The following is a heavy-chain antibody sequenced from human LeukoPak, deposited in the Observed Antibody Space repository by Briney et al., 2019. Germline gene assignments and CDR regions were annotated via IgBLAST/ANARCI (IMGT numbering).Heavy chain of an antibody. V-gene: IGHV4-34*01. D-gene: IGHD2-15*01. CDR2: INHSGST. CDR1: GGSFSGYY. J-gene: IGHJ2*01. CDR3: ARGRIVVVVAAPSAWYFDL. Sequence: SETLSLTCAVYGGSFSGYYWSWIRQPPGKGLEWIGEINHSGSTNYNPSLKSRVTISVDTSKNQFSLKLSSVTAADTAVYYCARGRIVVVVAAPSAWYFDLWGRGTQVTVSS.